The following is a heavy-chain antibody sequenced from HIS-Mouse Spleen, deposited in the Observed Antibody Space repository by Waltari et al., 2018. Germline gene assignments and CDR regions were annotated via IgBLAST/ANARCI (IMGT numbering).Heavy chain of an antibody. D-gene: IGHD3-10*01. J-gene: IGHJ5*02. Sequence: EVQLVESGGGLVQPGRSLRLSCAASGFTFDDYAMHWVRQAPGKGLEWVSGISWNSGSIGYADSVKGRFTISRDNAKNSLYLQMNSLRAEDTALYYCAKDKSGEDGLDPWGQGTLVTVSS. V-gene: IGHV3-9*01. CDR1: GFTFDDYA. CDR3: AKDKSGEDGLDP. CDR2: ISWNSGSI.